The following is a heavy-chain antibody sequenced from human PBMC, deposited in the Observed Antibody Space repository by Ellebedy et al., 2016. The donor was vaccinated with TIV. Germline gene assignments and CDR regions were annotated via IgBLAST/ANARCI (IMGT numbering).Heavy chain of an antibody. D-gene: IGHD5-24*01. V-gene: IGHV3-20*04. J-gene: IGHJ4*02. CDR3: ARSRRDGYNYDY. CDR2: INWNGGST. Sequence: GESLKISCAASGFTFDDCAMSWVRQAPGKGLEWVSSINWNGGSTGYADSVKGRFTISRDNAKNSLYLQMNSLRAEDTALYYCARSRRDGYNYDYWGQGTLVTVSS. CDR1: GFTFDDCA.